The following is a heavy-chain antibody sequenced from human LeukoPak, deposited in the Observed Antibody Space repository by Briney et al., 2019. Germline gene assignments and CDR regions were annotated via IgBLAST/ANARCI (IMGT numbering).Heavy chain of an antibody. CDR1: GGSISSYY. J-gene: IGHJ6*03. V-gene: IGHV4-4*09. D-gene: IGHD1-26*01. CDR2: IYTSGST. CDR3: ARQVGGSYYYYYYMDV. Sequence: SETLSLTCTVSGGSISSYYWSWLRQPPGKGLEWIGYIYTSGSTNYNPSLKSRVTISVDTSKNQFSLKLSSVTAADTAVYYCARQVGGSYYYYYYMDVWGKGTTVTVSS.